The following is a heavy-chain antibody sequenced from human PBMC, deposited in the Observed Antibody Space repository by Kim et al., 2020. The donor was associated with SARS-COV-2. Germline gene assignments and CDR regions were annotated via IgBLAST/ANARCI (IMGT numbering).Heavy chain of an antibody. CDR1: GGSISSGGYY. D-gene: IGHD6-13*01. CDR3: ARGAEISSSWYGGLDYYCVYA. Sequence: SETLSLTCTVSGGSISSGGYYWSWIRQHPGKGLEWIGYIYYSGSTYYNPSLKSRVTISVDTSKNQFSLKLSSVTAADTAVYYCARGAEISSSWYGGLDYYCVYAWGQGTTVPVSS. J-gene: IGHJ6*02. V-gene: IGHV4-31*03. CDR2: IYYSGST.